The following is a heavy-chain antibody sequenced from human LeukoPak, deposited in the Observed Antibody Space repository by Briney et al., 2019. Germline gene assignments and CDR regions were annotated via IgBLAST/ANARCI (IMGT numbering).Heavy chain of an antibody. CDR2: IKQDGSDK. CDR3: ATESLLGRTDDASDV. Sequence: GGSLRLSCAASGFTFSRHDMSWVRQAPGKGLEWVANIKQDGSDKYYVESVKSRFAISRDNAKSSLYLQMNSLRAEDTALYYCATESLLGRTDDASDVWGQGTMVTVSS. J-gene: IGHJ3*01. D-gene: IGHD1-26*01. CDR1: GFTFSRHD. V-gene: IGHV3-7*01.